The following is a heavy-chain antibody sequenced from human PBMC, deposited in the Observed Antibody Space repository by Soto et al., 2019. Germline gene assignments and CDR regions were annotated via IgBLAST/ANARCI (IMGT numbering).Heavy chain of an antibody. J-gene: IGHJ4*02. CDR1: GGTFSSYA. V-gene: IGHV1-69*13. CDR3: ARAGDGYENYFDY. D-gene: IGHD5-12*01. Sequence: GASVKVSCKASGGTFSSYAISLVRQAPGQGLEWMGGIIPIFGTANYAQKFQGRVTITADESTSTAYMELSSLRSEDTAVYYCARAGDGYENYFDYWGQGTLVTVYS. CDR2: IIPIFGTA.